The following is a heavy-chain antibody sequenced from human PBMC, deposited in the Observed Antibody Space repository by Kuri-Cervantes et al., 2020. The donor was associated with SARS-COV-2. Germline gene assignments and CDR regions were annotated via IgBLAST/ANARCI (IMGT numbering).Heavy chain of an antibody. J-gene: IGHJ3*02. D-gene: IGHD4-11*01. CDR2: ISYDTTNK. V-gene: IGHV3-30*18. CDR3: AKPFHDYSDYGGAFDI. Sequence: GGSLRLSFAASGFPFRNFGMHWFRQAPGKGLEWVAIISYDTTNKYYADSVKGRFTVSRDDSKSTVYLRMNSLRTEDTALYFCAKPFHDYSDYGGAFDIWGRGTVVTVSS. CDR1: GFPFRNFG.